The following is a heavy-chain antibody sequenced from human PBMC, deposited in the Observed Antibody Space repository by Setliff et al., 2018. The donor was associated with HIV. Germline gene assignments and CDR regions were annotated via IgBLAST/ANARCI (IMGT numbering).Heavy chain of an antibody. D-gene: IGHD5-12*01. CDR2: ISSSSSYT. CDR1: GFTFSDYY. Sequence: PGGSLRLSCAASGFTFSDYYMSWIRQAPGKGLKWVSYISSSSSYTNYADSVKGRFTISRDNSKNTLYLQMNSLRAEDTDVYYCAKDPRAAVATICDYWGQGTLVTVSS. CDR3: AKDPRAAVATICDY. V-gene: IGHV3-11*05. J-gene: IGHJ4*02.